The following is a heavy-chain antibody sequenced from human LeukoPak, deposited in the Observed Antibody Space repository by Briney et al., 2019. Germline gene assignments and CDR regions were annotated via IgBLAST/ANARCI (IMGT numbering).Heavy chain of an antibody. D-gene: IGHD3-3*01. J-gene: IGHJ4*02. V-gene: IGHV1-8*03. CDR2: MNPNSGNT. CDR1: GYTFTSYD. CDR3: ARVYYDFWSGYFYYFDY. Sequence: ASVKVSCKASGYTFTSYDINWVRQATGQGLEWMGWMNPNSGNTGYAQKFQGRVTITRNTSISTAYMELSSLRSEDTAVYYCARVYYDFWSGYFYYFDYWGQGTLVTVSS.